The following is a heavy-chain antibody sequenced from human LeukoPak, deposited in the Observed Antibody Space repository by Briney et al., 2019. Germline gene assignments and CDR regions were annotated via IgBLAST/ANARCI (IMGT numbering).Heavy chain of an antibody. CDR1: GFTFSSYW. D-gene: IGHD2-2*01. J-gene: IGHJ4*02. Sequence: GGSLRLSCVASGFTFSSYWMSWVRQAPGKGLEWVANIKQDGSEKYYVDSEKGRFTISRGNAKNSLYLQMNSLRAEDTAVYYCARESSSSSPYYWGQGTLVTVSS. CDR3: ARESSSSSPYY. V-gene: IGHV3-7*04. CDR2: IKQDGSEK.